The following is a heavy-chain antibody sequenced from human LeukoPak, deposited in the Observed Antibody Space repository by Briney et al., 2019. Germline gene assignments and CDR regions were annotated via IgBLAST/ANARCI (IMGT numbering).Heavy chain of an antibody. CDR1: GFTFSSYA. Sequence: GGSLRLSCSASGFTFSSYAMHWVRQAPGKGLEYVSAISSNGGSTYYADSVKGRFTISRDNSKNTLYLQMSSLRADDTAVYYCARGGSGNFYYWGQGTLVTVSS. CDR3: ARGGSGNFYY. V-gene: IGHV3-64D*06. CDR2: ISSNGGST. J-gene: IGHJ4*02. D-gene: IGHD1-26*01.